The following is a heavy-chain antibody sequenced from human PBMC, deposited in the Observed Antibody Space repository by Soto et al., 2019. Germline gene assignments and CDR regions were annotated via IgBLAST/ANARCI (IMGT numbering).Heavy chain of an antibody. D-gene: IGHD2-15*01. CDR3: ARIGGGGSCPDY. CDR2: IRGDSTTI. CDR1: GFSFSDYY. J-gene: IGHJ4*02. Sequence: PGGSLRLSCAASGFSFSDYYMSWMRQDPGKGLEWVSYIRGDSTTIYYADSVKGRFTISRDNAKKSLYLQMSSLRAEDTAVYYCARIGGGGSCPDYWGQGTLVTVSS. V-gene: IGHV3-11*01.